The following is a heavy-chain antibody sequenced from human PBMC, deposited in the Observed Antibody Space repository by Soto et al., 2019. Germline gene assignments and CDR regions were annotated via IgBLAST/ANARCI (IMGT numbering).Heavy chain of an antibody. Sequence: PSQTLSLTCAISGDSVSSNSAAWNWIGQSPSRGLEWLGRTYYRSKWYNDYAVSVKSRITINPDTFKNQFSLQLNSVTPEDTAVYYCARQYDFWSGYYTPPAFDIWGQGTMVTVSS. V-gene: IGHV6-1*01. CDR2: TYYRSKWYN. CDR3: ARQYDFWSGYYTPPAFDI. D-gene: IGHD3-3*01. J-gene: IGHJ3*02. CDR1: GDSVSSNSAA.